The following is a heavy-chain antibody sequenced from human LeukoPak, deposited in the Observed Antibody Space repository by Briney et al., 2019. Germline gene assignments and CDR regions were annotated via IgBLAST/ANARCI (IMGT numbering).Heavy chain of an antibody. V-gene: IGHV5-51*01. CDR2: IYPGDSDT. CDR3: ARQGGIVVIPAEDAFDI. D-gene: IGHD2-2*01. J-gene: IGHJ3*02. CDR1: GYSFTSYW. Sequence: GESLKISCKGSGYSFTSYWLGWVRQMPGKGLEWMGIIYPGDSDTSYSPSFQGQVTISADKSISTAYLQWSSLKASDTAMYYCARQGGIVVIPAEDAFDIWGQGTMVTVSS.